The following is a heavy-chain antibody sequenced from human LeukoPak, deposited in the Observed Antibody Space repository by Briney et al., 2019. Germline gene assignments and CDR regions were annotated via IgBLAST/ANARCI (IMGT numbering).Heavy chain of an antibody. D-gene: IGHD3-22*01. Sequence: GESLKISCKGSGYSFTNYWIGWVRQMPGKGLEWMGIIYPDDSESKYSPSFQGQVTISADKSISTAYLQWSSLKASDTAMYYCARSRDSSGYYYLIWGQGTLVTVSS. J-gene: IGHJ4*02. CDR3: ARSRDSSGYYYLI. CDR1: GYSFTNYW. CDR2: IYPDDSES. V-gene: IGHV5-51*01.